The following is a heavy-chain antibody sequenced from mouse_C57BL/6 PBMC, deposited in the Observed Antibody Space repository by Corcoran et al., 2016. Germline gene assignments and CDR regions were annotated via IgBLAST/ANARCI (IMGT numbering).Heavy chain of an antibody. Sequence: QVQLQQSGAELARPGASVKLSCKASGYTFTSYGISWVKQRTGQGLEWIGEIYPRSGNTYYNEKFKGKATLTADKSSSTAYMELRSLTSEDSAVYFCAREGAGRSGDYAMDYWGQGTSVTVSS. CDR3: AREGAGRSGDYAMDY. J-gene: IGHJ4*01. CDR1: GYTFTSYG. CDR2: IYPRSGNT. V-gene: IGHV1-81*01.